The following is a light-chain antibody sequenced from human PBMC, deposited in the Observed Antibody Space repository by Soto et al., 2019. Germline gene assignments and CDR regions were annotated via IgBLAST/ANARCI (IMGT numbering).Light chain of an antibody. V-gene: IGKV3-20*01. CDR2: GAS. CDR3: QQDGSSPPYT. CDR1: QSVSSSY. J-gene: IGKJ2*01. Sequence: EIVWTQSPGTLSLSPGERATLSCRASQSVSSSYLAWDQKKPGQAPRLAIYGASSRATGIPARFSGSGSGTVFTLPISRLEPEDVGVDYCQQDGSSPPYTFVQGTKREIK.